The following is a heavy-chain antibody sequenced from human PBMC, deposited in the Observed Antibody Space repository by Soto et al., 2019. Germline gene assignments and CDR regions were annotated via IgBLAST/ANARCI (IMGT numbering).Heavy chain of an antibody. CDR1: GFTFSNAW. V-gene: IGHV3-15*01. CDR2: IKSKTDGGTT. CDR3: TTDTPQGYYDSSGFYYYYYGMDV. J-gene: IGHJ6*02. D-gene: IGHD3-22*01. Sequence: GGSLRLSCAASGFTFSNAWMSWVRQAPGKGLEWVGRIKSKTDGGTTDYAAPVKGRFTISRDDSKKTLYLQMNSLKTEDTAVYYCTTDTPQGYYDSSGFYYYYYGMDVWGQGTTVTVSS.